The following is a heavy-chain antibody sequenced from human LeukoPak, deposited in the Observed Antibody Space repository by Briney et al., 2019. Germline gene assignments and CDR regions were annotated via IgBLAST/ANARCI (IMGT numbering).Heavy chain of an antibody. CDR1: GGTFSSYA. Sequence: SVKVSCKASGGTFSSYAISWVRQAPGQGLEWMGGIIPIFGTANYAQKFQGRVTITTDESTSTAYMELSSLSSEDTAVYYCARGHDSSGYYSAFFDYWGQGTLVTVSS. CDR3: ARGHDSSGYYSAFFDY. J-gene: IGHJ4*02. V-gene: IGHV1-69*05. D-gene: IGHD3-22*01. CDR2: IIPIFGTA.